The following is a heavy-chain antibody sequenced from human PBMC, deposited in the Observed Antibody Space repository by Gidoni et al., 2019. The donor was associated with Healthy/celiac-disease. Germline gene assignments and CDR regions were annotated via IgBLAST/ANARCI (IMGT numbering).Heavy chain of an antibody. D-gene: IGHD3-22*01. V-gene: IGHV3-21*01. CDR3: ARDDYYDSSGYYFRIDFDY. CDR2: ISSSSSYI. Sequence: EVQLVESGGGLVKPGGSLRLSCAASGFTFSSYSRNWVRQAPGKGLEWVSSISSSSSYIYYADSVKGRFTISRDNAKNSLYLQMNSLRAEDTAVYYCARDDYYDSSGYYFRIDFDYWGQGTLVTVSS. CDR1: GFTFSSYS. J-gene: IGHJ4*02.